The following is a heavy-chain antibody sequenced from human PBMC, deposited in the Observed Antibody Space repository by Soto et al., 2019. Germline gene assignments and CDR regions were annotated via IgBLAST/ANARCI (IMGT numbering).Heavy chain of an antibody. CDR2: ISGSSGSK. V-gene: IGHV3-11*06. CDR3: ARYAAEVTTFFDQ. CDR1: GFIFNDYY. Sequence: GGSLRLSCAASGFIFNDYYMSWIRQAPGKGLEWLSNISGSSGSKKYADAGKGRFTISRDNAKKSLYLEMHSLRAEDTAMYYCARYAAEVTTFFDQWGQGTLVTVSS. D-gene: IGHD4-17*01. J-gene: IGHJ4*02.